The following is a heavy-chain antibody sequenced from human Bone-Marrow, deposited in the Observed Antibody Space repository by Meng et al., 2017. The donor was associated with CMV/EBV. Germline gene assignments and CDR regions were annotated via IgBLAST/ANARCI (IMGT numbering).Heavy chain of an antibody. V-gene: IGHV3-48*04. J-gene: IGHJ4*02. Sequence: GGSLRLSCAASGFTFSSYSMNWVRQAPGKGLEWVSYISSSSSTIYYADSVKGRFTISRDNAKNSLYLQMNSLRAEDTAVYYCARAGQPDYWGQGTLVTVSS. D-gene: IGHD3-10*01. CDR1: GFTFSSYS. CDR3: ARAGQPDY. CDR2: ISSSSSTI.